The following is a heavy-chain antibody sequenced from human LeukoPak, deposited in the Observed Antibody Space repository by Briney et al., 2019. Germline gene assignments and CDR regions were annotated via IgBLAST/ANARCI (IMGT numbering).Heavy chain of an antibody. CDR1: GSRFTSYW. D-gene: IGHD5-12*01. CDR2: IYPGDSDT. V-gene: IGHV5-51*01. Sequence: GASLKISCKGSGSRFTSYWIGWVRQMPGKGLEWMGIIYPGDSDTRYSPSFQGQVTISADKSISTAYLQWSSLKASDTAMYYCALVATNAFDIWGQGTMVTVSS. CDR3: ALVATNAFDI. J-gene: IGHJ3*02.